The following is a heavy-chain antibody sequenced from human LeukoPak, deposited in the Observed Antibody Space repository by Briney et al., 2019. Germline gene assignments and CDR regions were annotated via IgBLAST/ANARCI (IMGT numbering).Heavy chain of an antibody. J-gene: IGHJ4*02. CDR1: GFTFSSYS. CDR3: VRGCTSTGCYDY. D-gene: IGHD2-2*01. Sequence: KAGGSLRLSCAASGFTFSSYSMNWVRQAPGKWLEWVSSISSSSSYIYYADSVKGRFTISRDNAKNSLYLQMNSLRVEDTAVYYCVRGCTSTGCYDYWGQGTLVTVSS. V-gene: IGHV3-21*01. CDR2: ISSSSSYI.